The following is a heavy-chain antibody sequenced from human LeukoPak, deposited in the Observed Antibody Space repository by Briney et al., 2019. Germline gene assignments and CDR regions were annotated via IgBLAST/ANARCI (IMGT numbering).Heavy chain of an antibody. CDR1: GGTFSSYA. D-gene: IGHD5-18*01. Sequence: SVKVSCKASGGTFSSYAISWVRQAPGQGLEWMGGIIPIFGTANYAQKFQGRVTITADKFTSTAYMELSSLRSEDTAVYYCARDLGYSYGYGFSPDYWGQGTLVTVSS. V-gene: IGHV1-69*06. J-gene: IGHJ4*02. CDR2: IIPIFGTA. CDR3: ARDLGYSYGYGFSPDY.